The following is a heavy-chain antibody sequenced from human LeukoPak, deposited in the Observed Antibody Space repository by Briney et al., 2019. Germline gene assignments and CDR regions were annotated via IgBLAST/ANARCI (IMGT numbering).Heavy chain of an antibody. Sequence: PSETLSLTCTVSGDSIRSSSYYWGWVRQPPGKGLEWIGEIIHSGRTSYNPSLKGRVTISIDTSKHQFSLNLSSVTAADTAMYYCASRERWGQGTLVTVSS. CDR1: GDSIRSSSYY. V-gene: IGHV4-39*07. CDR3: ASRER. CDR2: IIHSGRT. J-gene: IGHJ4*02.